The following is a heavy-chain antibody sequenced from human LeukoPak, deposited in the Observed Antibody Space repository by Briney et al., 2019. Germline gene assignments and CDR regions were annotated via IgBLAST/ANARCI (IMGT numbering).Heavy chain of an antibody. CDR1: GFTFSSSA. J-gene: IGHJ3*02. CDR2: ISYDGSNK. D-gene: IGHD3-22*01. V-gene: IGHV3-30*04. CDR3: ARDYYDSSGTDAFDI. Sequence: SGGSLRLSCAASGFTFSSSAMHWVRQAPGKGLEWVAVISYDGSNKYYADSVKGRFTISRDNSKNTLYLQMNSLRAEDTAVYYCARDYYDSSGTDAFDIWGQGTMVTVSS.